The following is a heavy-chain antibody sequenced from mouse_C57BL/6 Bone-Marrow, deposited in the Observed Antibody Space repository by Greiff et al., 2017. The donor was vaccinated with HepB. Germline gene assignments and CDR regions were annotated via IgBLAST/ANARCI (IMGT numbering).Heavy chain of an antibody. CDR1: GFTFSSYG. D-gene: IGHD2-3*01. V-gene: IGHV5-6*01. CDR3: ARQRWLLL. J-gene: IGHJ3*01. CDR2: ISSGGSYT. Sequence: EVQGVESGGDLVKPGGSLKLSCAASGFTFSSYGMSWVRQTPDKRLEWVATISSGGSYTYYPDSVKGRFTISRDNAKNTLYLQMSSLKSEDTAMYYCARQRWLLLWGQGTLVTVSA.